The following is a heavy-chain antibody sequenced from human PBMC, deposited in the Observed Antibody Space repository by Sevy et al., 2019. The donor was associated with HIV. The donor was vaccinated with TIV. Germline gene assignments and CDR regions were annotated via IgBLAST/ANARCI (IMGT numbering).Heavy chain of an antibody. V-gene: IGHV1-18*01. CDR3: AKGAHPQRSNSWYDY. CDR2: INTYDGNT. J-gene: IGHJ4*02. CDR1: GYTFSSYG. D-gene: IGHD6-13*01. Sequence: ASVKVSCKASGYTFSSYGISWVRQAPVQGLEWMGWINTYDGNTKYAQKVQGRVALTTDTSTGTAYMEVGSLRSDDTAVYYCAKGAHPQRSNSWYDYWGQGTLVTVSS.